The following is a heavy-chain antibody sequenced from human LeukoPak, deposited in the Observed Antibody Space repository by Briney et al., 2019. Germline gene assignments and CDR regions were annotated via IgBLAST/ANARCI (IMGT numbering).Heavy chain of an antibody. D-gene: IGHD4-23*01. CDR1: GGSLSSCY. CDR3: ARDGGGKSRPFDY. V-gene: IGHV4-59*01. J-gene: IGHJ4*02. Sequence: SETLSLTCTVSGGSLSSCYRSWIRQPPGKGLEWIGNIYYSGSTNYNPSLKSRVTMSVDASKSQFSLKVSSVTAVDTAVYYCARDGGGKSRPFDYWGQGTPVTVSS. CDR2: IYYSGST.